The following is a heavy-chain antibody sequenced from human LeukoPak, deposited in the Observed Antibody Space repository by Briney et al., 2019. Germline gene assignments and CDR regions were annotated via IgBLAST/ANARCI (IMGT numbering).Heavy chain of an antibody. V-gene: IGHV1-2*02. CDR3: ARSMVVRGVMGNYFDP. Sequence: GASVKASCKASGYTFTGYFIHWVRQAPGQGLEWMGWINPKSGGTNYQQKFQDRATMTRDTSITTTYMEMSRLRSDDTAVYHCARSMVVRGVMGNYFDPWGQGTLVTVSS. D-gene: IGHD3-10*01. J-gene: IGHJ5*02. CDR1: GYTFTGYF. CDR2: INPKSGGT.